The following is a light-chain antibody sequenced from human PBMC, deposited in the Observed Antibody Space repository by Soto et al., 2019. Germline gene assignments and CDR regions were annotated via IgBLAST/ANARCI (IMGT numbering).Light chain of an antibody. Sequence: DIQITQSPSTVSGSVGDIGTTTCRAGQTISSWLAWYQQKPGKAPKLLIYRASTLKSGVPSRFSGSGSGTEFTLTISRLQPDDFAAYYCQHYNSYSGAFGQGTKVDIK. CDR3: QHYNSYSGA. J-gene: IGKJ1*01. CDR2: RAS. V-gene: IGKV1-5*03. CDR1: QTISSW.